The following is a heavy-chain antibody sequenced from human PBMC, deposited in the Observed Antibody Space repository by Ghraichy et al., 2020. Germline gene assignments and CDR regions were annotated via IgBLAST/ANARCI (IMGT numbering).Heavy chain of an antibody. CDR3: ARDHCIGGNCYSTYYGVDP. CDR2: IYYSGNT. V-gene: IGHV4-61*01. D-gene: IGHD2-15*01. Sequence: SETLSLTCTVSGDSVSSASYYWSWIRQPPGKGLEWIGNIYYSGNTNYNPSLKSRVSISIDTSTNQFSLKLSSVTAADTAVYYCARDHCIGGNCYSTYYGVDPWGQGTTVTVPS. CDR1: GDSVSSASYY. J-gene: IGHJ6*02.